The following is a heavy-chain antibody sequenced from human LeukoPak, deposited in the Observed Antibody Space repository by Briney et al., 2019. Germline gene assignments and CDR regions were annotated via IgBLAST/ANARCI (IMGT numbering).Heavy chain of an antibody. D-gene: IGHD6-19*01. Sequence: KSGGSLRLSCAASGFSVSNDWMSWFRQAPGKGPEWIGFISGGTTEYAASVKGRFTISRDDSTSIAYLQMNSLTTEDTAVYYCSRGSGWLSVYWGQGTLVTVSS. CDR3: SRGSGWLSVY. J-gene: IGHJ4*02. V-gene: IGHV3-49*05. CDR1: GFSVSNDW. CDR2: ISGGTT.